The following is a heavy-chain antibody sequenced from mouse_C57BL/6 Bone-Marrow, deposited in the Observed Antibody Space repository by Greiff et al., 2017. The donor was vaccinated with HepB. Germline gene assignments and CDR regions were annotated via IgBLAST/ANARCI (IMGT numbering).Heavy chain of an antibody. V-gene: IGHV1-15*01. J-gene: IGHJ2*01. CDR1: GYTFTDYE. CDR2: IDPETGGT. Sequence: VQLQESGAELVRPGASVTLSCKASGYTFTDYEMHWVKQTPVHGLEWIGAIDPETGGTAYNQKFKGKAILTADKSSSTAYMELRSLTSEDSAVYYCTDARYRNYSLDYWGQGTTLTVSS. D-gene: IGHD2-1*01. CDR3: TDARYRNYSLDY.